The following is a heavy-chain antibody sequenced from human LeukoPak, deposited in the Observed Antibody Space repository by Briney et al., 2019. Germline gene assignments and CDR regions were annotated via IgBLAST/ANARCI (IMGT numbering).Heavy chain of an antibody. CDR3: ARSVTIAAAGRGYYYYYCMDV. Sequence: PSETLSLTCTVSGGSISNYYWSWIRQPPGKGLEWIGYIYYSGSTNYNPSLKSRVTISVDTSKNQFSLKLSSVTAADTAVYYCARSVTIAAAGRGYYYYYCMDVWGKGTTVTVSS. D-gene: IGHD6-13*01. CDR2: IYYSGST. CDR1: GGSISNYY. J-gene: IGHJ6*03. V-gene: IGHV4-59*01.